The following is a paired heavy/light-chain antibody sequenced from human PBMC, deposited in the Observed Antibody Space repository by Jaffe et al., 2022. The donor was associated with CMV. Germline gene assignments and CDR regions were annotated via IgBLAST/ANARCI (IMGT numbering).Light chain of an antibody. J-gene: IGKJ2*01. Sequence: EIVLTQSPGTLFLSPGERATLSCRASQRISSSYLAWYQHKPGQAPRLLIYGASNRATGIPDRFTGSGSGTGFTLTINRLEPEDFAVYYCQQYGRSPPHTFGQGTKLEIK. CDR1: QRISSSY. CDR2: GAS. V-gene: IGKV3-20*01. CDR3: QQYGRSPPHT.
Heavy chain of an antibody. CDR3: ATVFEEQQSVGLYGVDYYYGMDV. Sequence: QVQLVQSGAEVKKPGSSVKVSCEASGGTFSSYAISWVRQAPGHGLEWLGGVIPILGTANYARKFQGRVTITADESTSTAYMELRSLRSEDTAVYYCATVFEEQQSVGLYGVDYYYGMDVWGQGTTVTVSS. V-gene: IGHV1-69*01. CDR1: GGTFSSYA. J-gene: IGHJ6*02. D-gene: IGHD2-15*01. CDR2: VIPILGTA.